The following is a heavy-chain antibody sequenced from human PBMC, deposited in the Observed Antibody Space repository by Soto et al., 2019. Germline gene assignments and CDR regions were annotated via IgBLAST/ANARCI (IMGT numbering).Heavy chain of an antibody. CDR1: GFTFSSYD. CDR3: ARGGYSGYDPNYYYYGMDV. J-gene: IGHJ6*02. D-gene: IGHD5-12*01. CDR2: IGTAGDT. V-gene: IGHV3-13*01. Sequence: EVQLVESGGGLVQPGGSLRLSCAASGFTFSSYDMHWVRQATGKGLEWVSAIGTAGDTYYPGSVKGRFTISRENAKNTLYLQMNSLRAEDTAVYYCARGGYSGYDPNYYYYGMDVWGQGTTVTVAS.